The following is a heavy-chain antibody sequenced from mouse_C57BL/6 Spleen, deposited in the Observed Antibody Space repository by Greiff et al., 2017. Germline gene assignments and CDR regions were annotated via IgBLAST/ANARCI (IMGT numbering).Heavy chain of an antibody. Sequence: QVQLKESGPGLVQPSQSLSITCTVSGFSLTSYGVHWVRQSPGKGLEWLGVIWSGGSTDYNAAFISRLSISKDNSKSQVFFKMNSLQADDTAIYYCARNGEVTTDYAMDYWGQGTSVTVSS. V-gene: IGHV2-2*01. CDR1: GFSLTSYG. CDR3: ARNGEVTTDYAMDY. CDR2: IWSGGST. J-gene: IGHJ4*01. D-gene: IGHD2-2*01.